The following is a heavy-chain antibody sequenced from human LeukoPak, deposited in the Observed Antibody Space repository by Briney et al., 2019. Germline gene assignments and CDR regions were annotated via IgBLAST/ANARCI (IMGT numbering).Heavy chain of an antibody. D-gene: IGHD3-10*01. Sequence: SETLSLTCTVSGYSISSGHYWGWIRQPPGKGLEWIGSMYHSGSTYYNPPLKSRVTISEDTSKNQFSLKLRSVTAADTAVYYCARGPRFGELLWHWFDPWGQGTLVTDSS. CDR1: GYSISSGHY. CDR3: ARGPRFGELLWHWFDP. CDR2: MYHSGST. V-gene: IGHV4-38-2*02. J-gene: IGHJ5*02.